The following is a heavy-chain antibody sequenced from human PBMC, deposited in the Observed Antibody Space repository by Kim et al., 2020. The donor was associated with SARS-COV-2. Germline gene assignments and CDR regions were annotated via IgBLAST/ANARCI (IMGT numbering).Heavy chain of an antibody. V-gene: IGHV3-30*18. CDR1: GFTFSSYG. CDR3: AKGGLLLWFGELFGAIGMDV. Sequence: GGSLRLSCAASGFTFSSYGMHWVRQAPGKGLEWVAVISNDGSNKYYADSVKGRFTISRDNSKNTLYLQMNSLRAEDTAVYYCAKGGLLLWFGELFGAIGMDVWGQGTTVTVSS. J-gene: IGHJ6*02. D-gene: IGHD3-10*01. CDR2: ISNDGSNK.